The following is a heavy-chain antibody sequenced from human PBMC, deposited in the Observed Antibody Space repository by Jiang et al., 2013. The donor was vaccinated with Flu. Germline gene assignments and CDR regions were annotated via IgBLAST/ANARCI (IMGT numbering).Heavy chain of an antibody. J-gene: IGHJ4*02. D-gene: IGHD4-11*01. V-gene: IGHV3-11*01. CDR2: ISTSGSSI. Sequence: VQLVESGGGLVKPGGSLRLSCAASGFTFSDYYMSWIRQAPGKGLEWVSYISTSGSSIYYADSVKGRFTISRDNARNTLYLQMNSLRAEDTAVYYCARDPSTVTASDFWGQGTLVTVSS. CDR1: GFTFSDYY. CDR3: ARDPSTVTASDF.